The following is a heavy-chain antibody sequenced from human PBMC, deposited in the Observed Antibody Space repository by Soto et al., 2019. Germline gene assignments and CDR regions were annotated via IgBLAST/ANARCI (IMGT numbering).Heavy chain of an antibody. V-gene: IGHV4-34*01. J-gene: IGHJ6*02. D-gene: IGHD6-13*01. Sequence: QVQLQQWGAGLLKPSETLSLTCAVYGGSFSGYYWSWIRQPPGKGLEWIGEINHSGSTNYNPSLKSRVTISLDTSKNQFSLKLSSVTAADTAVYYCARGLSAAGLVGIDYYYGMDVWGQGTTVTVSS. CDR1: GGSFSGYY. CDR3: ARGLSAAGLVGIDYYYGMDV. CDR2: INHSGST.